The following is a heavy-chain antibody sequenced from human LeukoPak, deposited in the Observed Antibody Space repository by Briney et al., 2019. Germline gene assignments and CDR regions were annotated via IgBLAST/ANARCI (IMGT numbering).Heavy chain of an antibody. Sequence: ASVTVSCKASGYTFTDYYMHWVRQAPGQGLEWMGWISPNGGGANYAQKFQGRVTMTRDTSISTAYMELSRLRSDDTAVYYCARDLQTGGMIAFGGVITPGDYWGQGTLVTVSS. V-gene: IGHV1-2*02. CDR2: ISPNGGGA. CDR1: GYTFTDYY. CDR3: ARDLQTGGMIAFGGVITPGDY. D-gene: IGHD3-16*02. J-gene: IGHJ4*02.